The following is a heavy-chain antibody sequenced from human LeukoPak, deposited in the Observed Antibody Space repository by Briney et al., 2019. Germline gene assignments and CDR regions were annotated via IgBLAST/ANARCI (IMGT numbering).Heavy chain of an antibody. J-gene: IGHJ4*02. V-gene: IGHV3-48*01. CDR3: AKDEKSIVVVPAAVGY. CDR2: ISSGSSAI. Sequence: GGSLRLSCAASGFTFSGYSMNWVRQAPGKGLEWLSYISSGSSAIYYSDSVKGRFTISRDNAKNSLYLQMNSLRAEDTAVYYCAKDEKSIVVVPAAVGYWGQGTLVTVSS. CDR1: GFTFSGYS. D-gene: IGHD2-2*01.